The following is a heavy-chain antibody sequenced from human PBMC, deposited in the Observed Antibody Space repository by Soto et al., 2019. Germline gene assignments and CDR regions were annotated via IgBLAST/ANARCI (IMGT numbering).Heavy chain of an antibody. Sequence: PGGSLRLSCAASGFTFGDYWMHWVRQAPGKGLVWVSRINSDGRRTSYADSVKGRFTISRDNAKNTLYLQMNSLRAEDTALYYCARDVQLQSFDSWGQGTLVTVSS. CDR1: GFTFGDYW. V-gene: IGHV3-74*01. D-gene: IGHD1-1*01. J-gene: IGHJ4*02. CDR2: INSDGRRT. CDR3: ARDVQLQSFDS.